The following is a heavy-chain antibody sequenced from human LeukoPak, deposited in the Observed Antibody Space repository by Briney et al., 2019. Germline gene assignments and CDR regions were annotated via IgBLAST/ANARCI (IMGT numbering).Heavy chain of an antibody. CDR3: AREQGPYGGNDYFDY. CDR1: GFTFSSYG. D-gene: IGHD4-23*01. CDR2: IWYDGSNK. Sequence: PGRSLRLSCAASGFTFSSYGVHWVRQAPGKGLEWVAVIWYDGSNKYYADSVKGRFTISRDNSKNTLYLQMNSLRAEDTAVYYCAREQGPYGGNDYFDYWGQGTLVTVSS. V-gene: IGHV3-33*01. J-gene: IGHJ4*02.